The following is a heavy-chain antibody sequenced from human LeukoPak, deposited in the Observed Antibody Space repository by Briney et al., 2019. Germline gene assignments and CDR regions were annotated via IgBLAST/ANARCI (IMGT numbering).Heavy chain of an antibody. D-gene: IGHD2-15*01. Sequence: PSETLSLTCAVYGGSFSGYYWSWIRQPPGKGLEWIGEINHSGSTNYNPSLKSRVTISVDTSKNQFSLKLSSVTAADTAVYYCASPGYCSGGSCRKPFDYWSQGTLVTVSS. CDR2: INHSGST. CDR3: ASPGYCSGGSCRKPFDY. CDR1: GGSFSGYY. J-gene: IGHJ4*02. V-gene: IGHV4-34*01.